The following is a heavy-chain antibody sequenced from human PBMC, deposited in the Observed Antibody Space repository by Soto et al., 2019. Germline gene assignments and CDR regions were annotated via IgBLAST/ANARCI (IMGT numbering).Heavy chain of an antibody. CDR2: ISSSSSYI. Sequence: VSLRLSCAASGFTFSSYSMNWVRQAPGKGLEWVSSISSSSSYIYYADSVKGRFTISRDNAKNSLYLQMNSLRAEDTAVYYCARVPPMGSSGYWGQGTLVTVSS. D-gene: IGHD3-10*01. V-gene: IGHV3-21*01. J-gene: IGHJ4*02. CDR1: GFTFSSYS. CDR3: ARVPPMGSSGY.